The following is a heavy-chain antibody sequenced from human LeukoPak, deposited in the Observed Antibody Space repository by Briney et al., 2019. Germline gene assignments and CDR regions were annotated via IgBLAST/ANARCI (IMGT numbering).Heavy chain of an antibody. V-gene: IGHV3-23*01. CDR3: ARRGHYDSSGSYAPLDY. J-gene: IGHJ4*02. D-gene: IGHD3-22*01. CDR2: FSGGGGGT. Sequence: GGSLRLSCAASGFTFSSYAMSWVRQAPGKGLEWVSAFSGGGGGTYYADSVKGRFTVSRDNSKNTLYLQMISLRAEDTAVYYCARRGHYDSSGSYAPLDYWGQGTLVTVSS. CDR1: GFTFSSYA.